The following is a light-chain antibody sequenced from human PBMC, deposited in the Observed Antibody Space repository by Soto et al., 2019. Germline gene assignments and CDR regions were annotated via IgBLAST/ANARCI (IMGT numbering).Light chain of an antibody. J-gene: IGLJ2*01. CDR2: RNS. Sequence: QSVLTQPPSASVTPGQRVTISCSGSSSNIGSNYVYWYQQLPGTVPQLLIYRNSERPSGVPDRFSGSKSGTSASLAISGFRSEDEADYYCAAWDYSLSGVVFGGGTKVTVL. CDR3: AAWDYSLSGVV. CDR1: SSNIGSNY. V-gene: IGLV1-47*01.